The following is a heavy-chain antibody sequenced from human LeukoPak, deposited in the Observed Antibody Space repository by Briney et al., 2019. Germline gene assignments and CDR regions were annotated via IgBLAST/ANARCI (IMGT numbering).Heavy chain of an antibody. CDR1: GYTFTSYG. CDR2: ISAYNGNT. CDR3: ARDCSGGSCYSGRAFDI. Sequence: ASVKVSCKASGYTFTSYGISWVRQAPGQGLEWMGWISAYNGNTNYAQKLQGRVTMTTDTSTSTAYMELRSLRSDDTAVYYCARDCSGGSCYSGRAFDIWGQWTMVTVSS. V-gene: IGHV1-18*01. D-gene: IGHD2-15*01. J-gene: IGHJ3*02.